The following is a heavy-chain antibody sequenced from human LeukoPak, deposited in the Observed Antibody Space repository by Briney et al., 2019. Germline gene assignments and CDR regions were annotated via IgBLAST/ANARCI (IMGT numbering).Heavy chain of an antibody. J-gene: IGHJ4*02. CDR1: GFTFSTYW. D-gene: IGHD6-19*01. Sequence: QPGGSLRLSCAASGFTFSTYWIHWVRQVPGKGLVWVSHINGDGSSTSYADSVKGRFTISRDDSKNTAYLQMNSLKTEDTAVYYCTGGSGWYSPDYWGQGTLVTVSS. V-gene: IGHV3-74*01. CDR3: TGGSGWYSPDY. CDR2: INGDGSST.